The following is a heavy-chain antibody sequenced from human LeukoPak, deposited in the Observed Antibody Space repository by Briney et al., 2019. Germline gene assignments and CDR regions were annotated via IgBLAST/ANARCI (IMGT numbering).Heavy chain of an antibody. J-gene: IGHJ6*03. CDR3: ARDYYGSGSYYYMDV. CDR1: GYTFTGYY. V-gene: IGHV1-2*02. Sequence: ASVKVSCKASGYTFTGYYMHWVRQAPGQGLEWKGWINPNSGGTNYAQKFQGRVTMTRDTSISTAYMELSRLRSDDTAVYYCARDYYGSGSYYYMDVWGKGTTVTISS. D-gene: IGHD3-10*01. CDR2: INPNSGGT.